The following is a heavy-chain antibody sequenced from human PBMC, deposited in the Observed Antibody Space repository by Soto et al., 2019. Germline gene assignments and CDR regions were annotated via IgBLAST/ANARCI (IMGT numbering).Heavy chain of an antibody. D-gene: IGHD2-15*01. Sequence: PGGSLRLSCSASGFTFSSFAMSWVLQAPGKGLEWVSTINKSGGSTYYADSVKGRFTISRDNSKNMLFLQINGLRAEDTAVYDCAKDTPTSGPWYDYWGRGPLVTVSS. CDR1: GFTFSSFA. CDR2: INKSGGST. V-gene: IGHV3-23*01. CDR3: AKDTPTSGPWYDY. J-gene: IGHJ4*02.